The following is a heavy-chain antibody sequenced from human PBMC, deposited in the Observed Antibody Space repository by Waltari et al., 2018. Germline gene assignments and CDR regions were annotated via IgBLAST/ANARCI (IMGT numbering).Heavy chain of an antibody. D-gene: IGHD5-12*01. CDR1: GLAFSSSR. CDR3: TRGGNYYFDY. Sequence: EVQLVESGGGLLQLGGSLRLSCGAAGLAFSSSRTIWCRQPPGKGLVWVARINPDGRTTNYADSVRGRFTISRDNAQNTVYLEMNSLRAEDTAVYFCTRGGNYYFDYWGRGTLVTVSS. CDR2: INPDGRTT. J-gene: IGHJ4*02. V-gene: IGHV3-74*01.